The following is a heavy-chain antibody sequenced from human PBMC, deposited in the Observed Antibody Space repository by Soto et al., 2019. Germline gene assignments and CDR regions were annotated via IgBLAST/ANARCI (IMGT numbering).Heavy chain of an antibody. Sequence: QGHLVQSEAEVKKSGASVKVSCKASGYTFTRYGISWVRQAPGQGLEWMGWISGYNGDTNYAQKFQGRVSMTIDTSTTTAYMELRSLTSDDTAVYYCAKNGQPPYYYYGLDVW. D-gene: IGHD2-8*01. CDR2: ISGYNGDT. V-gene: IGHV1-18*01. CDR3: AKNGQPPYYYYGLDV. J-gene: IGHJ6*01. CDR1: GYTFTRYG.